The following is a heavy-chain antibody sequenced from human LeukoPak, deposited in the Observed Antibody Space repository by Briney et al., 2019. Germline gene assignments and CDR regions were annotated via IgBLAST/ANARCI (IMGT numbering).Heavy chain of an antibody. CDR1: AFTFSRYG. CDR3: AKEIWHTVTTAGRTYFDY. V-gene: IGHV3-30*02. Sequence: GGSLILSCAAAAFTFSRYGMHWVRQAPGKGLEWVAFLRYDGSNKYYAAFVKGRFTISRDNSRDTLHLQMNSLRGEDPAGYYCAKEIWHTVTTAGRTYFDYWGQGALVTVSS. D-gene: IGHD4-17*01. J-gene: IGHJ4*02. CDR2: LRYDGSNK.